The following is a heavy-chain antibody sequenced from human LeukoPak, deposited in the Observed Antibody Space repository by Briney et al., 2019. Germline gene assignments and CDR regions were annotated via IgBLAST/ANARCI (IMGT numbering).Heavy chain of an antibody. D-gene: IGHD2-21*02. Sequence: ASVKVSCKASGYTFTGHYMHWVRQAPGQGLEWMGWISPNNGGTKYAQKFQGRVSMTRDTSISTAYMELTRLISDDTAVYYCARGNLFDCGGDCHLTDYWDQGTLVTVSS. CDR2: ISPNNGGT. J-gene: IGHJ4*02. V-gene: IGHV1-2*02. CDR1: GYTFTGHY. CDR3: ARGNLFDCGGDCHLTDY.